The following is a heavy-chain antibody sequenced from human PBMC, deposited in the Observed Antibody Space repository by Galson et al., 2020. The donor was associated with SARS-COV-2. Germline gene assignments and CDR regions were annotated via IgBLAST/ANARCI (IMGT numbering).Heavy chain of an antibody. Sequence: ASVKVSCKASGYTFTSYDINWVRQATGQGLEWMGWMNPNSGNTGYAQKFQGRVTITRNTSISTAYMELSSLRSEDTAVYYCARDPTSRSSSGGYYYYYGMDVWGQGTTVTVSS. V-gene: IGHV1-8*01. CDR3: ARDPTSRSSSGGYYYYYGMDV. CDR2: MNPNSGNT. CDR1: GYTFTSYD. J-gene: IGHJ6*02. D-gene: IGHD6-6*01.